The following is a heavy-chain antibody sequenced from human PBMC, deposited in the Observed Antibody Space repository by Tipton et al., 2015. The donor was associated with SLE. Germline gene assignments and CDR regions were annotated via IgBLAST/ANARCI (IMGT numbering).Heavy chain of an antibody. Sequence: SLRLSCAASGFTFDNFAMHWVRQVPGKGLEWVSGISWNSAVVRYADSVKGRFTISRDTSKNIFYLQMNSLKVDDTAVYYCAVELEPWGGFHHWGQGTLVTVSS. CDR3: AVELEPWGGFHH. CDR1: GFTFDNFA. D-gene: IGHD1-1*01. CDR2: ISWNSAVV. J-gene: IGHJ1*01. V-gene: IGHV3-9*01.